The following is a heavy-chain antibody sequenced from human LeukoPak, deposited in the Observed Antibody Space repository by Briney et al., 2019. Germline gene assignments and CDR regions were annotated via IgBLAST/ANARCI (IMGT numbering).Heavy chain of an antibody. CDR3: ARARGAEAIDY. V-gene: IGHV4-34*01. J-gene: IGHJ4*02. CDR2: INHSGST. D-gene: IGHD6-25*01. Sequence: WIGEINHSGSTNYNPSLKSRVTISVDTSKNQFSLKLSSVTAADTAVYYCARARGAEAIDYWGQGTLVTVSS.